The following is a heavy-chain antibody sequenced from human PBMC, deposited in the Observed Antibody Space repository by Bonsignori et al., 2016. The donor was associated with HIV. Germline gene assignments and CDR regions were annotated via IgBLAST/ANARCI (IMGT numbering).Heavy chain of an antibody. D-gene: IGHD4-23*01. CDR2: IYPGDSDT. Sequence: VRQMPGKGLEWMGIIYPGDSDTRYSSSFQGQVTISADKSISTAYLQWSSLKASDTAMYYCARHDYGGNSGNWGQGTLVTVSS. V-gene: IGHV5-51*01. CDR3: ARHDYGGNSGN. J-gene: IGHJ4*02.